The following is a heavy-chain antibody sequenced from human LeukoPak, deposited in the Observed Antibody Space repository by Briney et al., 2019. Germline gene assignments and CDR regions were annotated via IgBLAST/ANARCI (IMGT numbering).Heavy chain of an antibody. CDR2: ISGDGRST. CDR3: ARTLY. CDR1: RFTFNSYW. V-gene: IGHV3-74*01. Sequence: GGSLRLSCAASRFTFNSYWMHWVRQAPGKGLVWVSRISGDGRSTTYADSVKGRFTTSRDNAKNTLYVQMNSLRAEDTAVYYCARTLYWGQGTLVTVSS. J-gene: IGHJ4*02.